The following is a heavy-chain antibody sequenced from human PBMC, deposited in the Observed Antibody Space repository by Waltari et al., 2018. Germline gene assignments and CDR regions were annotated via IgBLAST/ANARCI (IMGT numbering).Heavy chain of an antibody. V-gene: IGHV1-24*01. D-gene: IGHD5-18*01. Sequence: QVQLVQSGAEVKKPGASVKVSCKVSGYTLTELSTHWVRPAPGKGLEWMGGLDPEDGETIYEQKFTGRVTITEDTSTDTAYMELSSLISEDTAVYYCATEGYVDTALFYWGQGTLVTVSS. CDR3: ATEGYVDTALFY. CDR1: GYTLTELS. CDR2: LDPEDGET. J-gene: IGHJ4*02.